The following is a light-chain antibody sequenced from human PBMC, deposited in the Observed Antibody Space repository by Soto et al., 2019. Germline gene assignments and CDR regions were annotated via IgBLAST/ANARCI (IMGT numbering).Light chain of an antibody. V-gene: IGLV1-40*01. CDR1: SSNIGAGYD. CDR2: GNS. Sequence: QSVLTQPPSVSGAPGQRVTISCTGSSSNIGAGYDLPWYQQLPGTAPKLAIYGNSNRPSGVPDRFSGSKSGTSASLAITGLQAEYEADYYCQSYDSSLSGSRVFGTGTKLTVL. CDR3: QSYDSSLSGSRV. J-gene: IGLJ1*01.